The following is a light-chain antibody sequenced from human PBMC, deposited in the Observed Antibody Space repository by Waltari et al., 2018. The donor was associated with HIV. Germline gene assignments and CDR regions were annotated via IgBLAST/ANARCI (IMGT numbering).Light chain of an antibody. J-gene: IGKJ2*01. V-gene: IGKV3-11*01. CDR2: DAS. CDR1: QSRSSY. Sequence: EIVLTQSPATLSLSPGERATLSCRANQSRSSYLAWYQQKLGQSPRLLIYDASNRATGIPARFSGSGSGTDFTLTISSLEPEDFAVYYCQHRNHWPPEYTFGQGTKLEIK. CDR3: QHRNHWPPEYT.